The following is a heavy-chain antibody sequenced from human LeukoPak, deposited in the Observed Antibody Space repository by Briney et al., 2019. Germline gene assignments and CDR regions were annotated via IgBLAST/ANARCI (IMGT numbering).Heavy chain of an antibody. D-gene: IGHD4-17*01. V-gene: IGHV3-48*04. Sequence: PGGSLRLSCAAPGLSITSYSMNWVRQVPGKGLEWISYISSSGKTIHYADSVKGRLTVSRDNAKQSVYLQMNSLRVEDTAVYYCAREGFVYGHYVADYWGQGTLVTVSS. CDR2: ISSSGKTI. CDR1: GLSITSYS. CDR3: AREGFVYGHYVADY. J-gene: IGHJ4*02.